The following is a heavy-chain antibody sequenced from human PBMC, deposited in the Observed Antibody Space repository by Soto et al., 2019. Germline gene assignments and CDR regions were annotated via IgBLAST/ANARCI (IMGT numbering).Heavy chain of an antibody. CDR2: INPSGGST. D-gene: IGHD2-15*01. CDR1: GGTFSSYT. Sequence: ASVKVSCKASGGTFSSYTISWVRQAPGQGLEWMGIINPSGGSTSYAQKFQGRVTMTRDTSTSTVYMELSSLRSEDTAVYYCARDLGRVVAATYYYYGMDVWGQGTTVTVSS. V-gene: IGHV1-46*01. CDR3: ARDLGRVVAATYYYYGMDV. J-gene: IGHJ6*02.